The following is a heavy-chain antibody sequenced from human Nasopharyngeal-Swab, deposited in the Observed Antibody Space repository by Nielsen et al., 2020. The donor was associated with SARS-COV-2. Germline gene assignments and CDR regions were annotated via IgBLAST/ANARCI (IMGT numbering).Heavy chain of an antibody. D-gene: IGHD1-1*01. J-gene: IGHJ5*02. CDR3: ARGEPWKEWFDP. CDR2: IYYSGST. V-gene: IGHV4-59*01. Sequence: WIRQPPGKGLEWIGYIYYSGSTNYNPSLKGRVTISVDTSKNQFSLKLSSVTAADTAVYYCARGEPWKEWFDPWGRGTLVTVSS.